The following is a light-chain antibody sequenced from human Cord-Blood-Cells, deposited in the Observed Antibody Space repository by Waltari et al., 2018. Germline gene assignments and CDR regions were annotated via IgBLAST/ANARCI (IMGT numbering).Light chain of an antibody. CDR3: QQRSNWPRT. J-gene: IGKJ2*01. CDR2: DAS. Sequence: EIVLTQSPATLSLSPGERATLSCRASQSVSSYLAWYQQKPGQAPGLLIYDASNRATGIPARFSGSGSGTDFTLTISSLEPEDFAAYYCQQRSNWPRTFGQGTMLEIK. CDR1: QSVSSY. V-gene: IGKV3-11*01.